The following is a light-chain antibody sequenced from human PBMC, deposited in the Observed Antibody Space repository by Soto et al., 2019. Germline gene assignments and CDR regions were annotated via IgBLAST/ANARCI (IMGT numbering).Light chain of an antibody. V-gene: IGKV3-20*01. CDR1: QSVSSSY. Sequence: EIVLTQSPGTLSLSPGERATLSCRASQSVSSSYLAWYQQKPGQAPRLLIHGASSRASGLSDRFSGSGSGTGFTLIISRFEPEDYSGYYCQRNGSSSPVTFGGGTKVEIK. CDR3: QRNGSSSPVT. CDR2: GAS. J-gene: IGKJ4*02.